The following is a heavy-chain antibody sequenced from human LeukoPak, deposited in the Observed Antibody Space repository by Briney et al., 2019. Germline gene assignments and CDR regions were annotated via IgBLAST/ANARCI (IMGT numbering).Heavy chain of an antibody. D-gene: IGHD6-19*01. CDR1: GLTFSSYG. CDR2: ISYDGSNK. V-gene: IGHV3-30*18. J-gene: IGHJ4*02. Sequence: GRSLRLSCAASGLTFSSYGMHWVRQAPGKGLEWVAVISYDGSNKYYADSVKGRFTISRDNSKNTLYLQMNSLRAEDTAVYYCAKDWGQWLAIDYWGQGTLVTVSS. CDR3: AKDWGQWLAIDY.